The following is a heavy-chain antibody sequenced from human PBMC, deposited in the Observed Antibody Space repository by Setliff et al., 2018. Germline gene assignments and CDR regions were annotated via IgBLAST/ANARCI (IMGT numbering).Heavy chain of an antibody. J-gene: IGHJ5*02. V-gene: IGHV7-4-1*02. D-gene: IGHD3-3*01. CDR2: INTYTGSP. Sequence: ASVKVSCKASGYTFASYGISWVRQAPGQGLEWMGWINTYTGSPTYAQGFTGRFVFSLDTSVSTAYLQISSLKAEDTAVYYCARGPLHYDFWSGYYTVSWFDPWGQGTLVTVSS. CDR3: ARGPLHYDFWSGYYTVSWFDP. CDR1: GYTFASYG.